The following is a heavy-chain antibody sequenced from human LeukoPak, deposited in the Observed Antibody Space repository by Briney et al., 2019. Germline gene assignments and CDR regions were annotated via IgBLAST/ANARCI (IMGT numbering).Heavy chain of an antibody. CDR3: ARGEAWSGSRHQNWFDP. J-gene: IGHJ5*02. Sequence: ASVKVSCKASGYTFTSYGISWVRQAPGQGLEWMGWISAYNGNTNYAQKLQGRVTMTTDTSTSTAYMELRSLRSDDTAVYYCARGEAWSGSRHQNWFDPWGQGTLVTVSS. V-gene: IGHV1-18*01. CDR1: GYTFTSYG. D-gene: IGHD1-26*01. CDR2: ISAYNGNT.